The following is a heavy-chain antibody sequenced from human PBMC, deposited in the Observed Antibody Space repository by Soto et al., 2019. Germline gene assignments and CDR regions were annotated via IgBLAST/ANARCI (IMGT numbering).Heavy chain of an antibody. J-gene: IGHJ6*02. V-gene: IGHV1-24*01. Sequence: GASVKVSCKVSGYTLTELSMHWVRQAPGKGLEWMGGFDPEDGETIYAQKFQGRVTMTEDTSTDTAYMELSSLRSADTAVYYCATLMGGYYYDSSEVNYGMDVWGQGTTVTV. D-gene: IGHD3-22*01. CDR1: GYTLTELS. CDR3: ATLMGGYYYDSSEVNYGMDV. CDR2: FDPEDGET.